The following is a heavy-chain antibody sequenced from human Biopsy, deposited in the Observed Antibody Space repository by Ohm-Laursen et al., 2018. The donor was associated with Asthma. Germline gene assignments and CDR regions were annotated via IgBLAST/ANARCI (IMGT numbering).Heavy chain of an antibody. CDR3: ARTQDYYDSRGYYRSFDY. CDR1: YGSITSGGYY. CDR2: IYYSGST. Sequence: SDTLSLTCTVSYGSITSGGYYWTWIRQHPGKGLEWIGFIYYSGSTYYNPSLKSRVSISIDTSKNQFSLKLSSLTAADTAVYYFARTQDYYDSRGYYRSFDYWGQGTLVTVSS. V-gene: IGHV4-31*02. J-gene: IGHJ4*02. D-gene: IGHD3-22*01.